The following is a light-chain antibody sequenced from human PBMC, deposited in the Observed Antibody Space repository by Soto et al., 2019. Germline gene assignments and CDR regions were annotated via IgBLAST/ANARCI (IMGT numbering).Light chain of an antibody. Sequence: QSALTQPRSVSGSPGQTVTISCTRTSSDVGRYNYVSWYQQHPGKPPRLMFYDDSNRPAGLPDRFSGSKSCNTAALTISGLLAEDEADDYCCSYEGSNTAVFGGGTQLTVL. CDR1: SSDVGRYNY. J-gene: IGLJ3*02. V-gene: IGLV2-11*01. CDR2: DDS. CDR3: CSYEGSNTAV.